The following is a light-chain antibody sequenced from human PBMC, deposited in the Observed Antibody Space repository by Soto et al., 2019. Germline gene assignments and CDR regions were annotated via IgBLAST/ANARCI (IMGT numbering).Light chain of an antibody. CDR3: AAWDARLDGVV. J-gene: IGLJ3*02. CDR1: SSNIGANT. Sequence: QSVLTQPPSASGTPGQTVTISCSGSSSNIGANTVNWFQQLPGTAPKLLIYSNNQRPSGVPDRVSGSKSGTSVTLAISGRLSEDEADYYCAAWDARLDGVVFGGGTKLTVL. V-gene: IGLV1-44*01. CDR2: SNN.